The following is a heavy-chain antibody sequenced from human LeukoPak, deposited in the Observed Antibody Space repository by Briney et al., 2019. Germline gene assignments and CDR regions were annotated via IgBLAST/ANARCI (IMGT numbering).Heavy chain of an antibody. CDR2: VYYSGST. D-gene: IGHD5-24*01. Sequence: PSETLSLTCTVSGGSISNSYWSWIRQPPGKGLEWIGSVYYSGSTNYNPSLKSRVTISVDTSKNQFSLKLSSVTAADTAVYYCARGARAGYNLEPFDYWGQGTLVTVSS. CDR1: GGSISNSY. J-gene: IGHJ4*02. CDR3: ARGARAGYNLEPFDY. V-gene: IGHV4-59*08.